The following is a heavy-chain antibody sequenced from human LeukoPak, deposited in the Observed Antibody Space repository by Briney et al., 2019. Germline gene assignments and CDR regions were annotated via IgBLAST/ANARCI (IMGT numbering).Heavy chain of an antibody. CDR2: ISAYNGNT. CDR1: GYTFTSYG. CDR3: ARDRSPYYDFWSGYLGAYYGMHV. V-gene: IGHV1-18*01. J-gene: IGHJ6*01. D-gene: IGHD3-3*01. Sequence: ASVKVSCKASGYTFTSYGISWVRQAPGQGLEWMGWISAYNGNTNYAQKLQGRVTMTTDTSTSTAYMELRSLRSDDTAVYYCARDRSPYYDFWSGYLGAYYGMHVWGQGTTFTVSS.